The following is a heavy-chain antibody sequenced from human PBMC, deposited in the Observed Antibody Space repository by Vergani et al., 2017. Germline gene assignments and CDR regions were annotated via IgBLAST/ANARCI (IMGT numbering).Heavy chain of an antibody. V-gene: IGHV4-61*02. CDR3: ARERFIVVVPAAIDYYYGMDV. D-gene: IGHD2-2*01. CDR1: GGSISSGSYY. CDR2: IYTSGSI. J-gene: IGHJ6*02. Sequence: QVQLQESGPGLVKPSQTLSLTCTVSGGSISSGSYYWSWIRQPAGKGLEWIGRIYTSGSINYNPSLKSRVTISVDTSKNQFSLKLSSVTAADTAVYYCARERFIVVVPAAIDYYYGMDVWGQGTTVTVSS.